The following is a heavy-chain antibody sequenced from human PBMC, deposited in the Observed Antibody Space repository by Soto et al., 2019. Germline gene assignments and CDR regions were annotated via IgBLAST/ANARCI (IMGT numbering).Heavy chain of an antibody. J-gene: IGHJ3*02. CDR2: IYPGDSDT. D-gene: IGHD6-19*01. Sequence: GESLKISCKGSGYSFTSYWIGWVRQMPGKGLEWMGIIYPGDSDTRYSPSFQGQVTISADKSISTAYLQWSSLRASDTAMYYCARKSVWEPVGIAVAGKAFDIWGQGTMVTVSS. CDR1: GYSFTSYW. CDR3: ARKSVWEPVGIAVAGKAFDI. V-gene: IGHV5-51*01.